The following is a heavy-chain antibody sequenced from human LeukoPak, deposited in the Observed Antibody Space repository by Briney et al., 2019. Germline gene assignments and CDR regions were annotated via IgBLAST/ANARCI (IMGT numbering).Heavy chain of an antibody. CDR1: GGSINNGDYY. CDR3: ARETYDSSAFDY. CDR2: IYYSGST. D-gene: IGHD3-22*01. Sequence: SETLSLTCTVSGGSINNGDYYWSWIRQPPGKGLEWIGYIYYSGSTYYNPSLKSRVTISVDTSKNQFSLKLSSVTAADTAVYYCARETYDSSAFDYWGQGTLVTVSS. J-gene: IGHJ4*02. V-gene: IGHV4-30-4*08.